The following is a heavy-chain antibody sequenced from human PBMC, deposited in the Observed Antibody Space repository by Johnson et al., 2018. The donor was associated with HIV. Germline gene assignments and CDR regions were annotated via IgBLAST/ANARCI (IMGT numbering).Heavy chain of an antibody. CDR1: GFTVSSNY. V-gene: IGHV3-30*02. J-gene: IGHJ3*02. CDR3: AKEGYYDSSGYYHRAFDI. D-gene: IGHD3-22*01. CDR2: IRYDDSNK. Sequence: VQLVESGGGLIQPGGSLRLSCAASGFTVSSNYMSWVRQAPGKGLEWVAFIRYDDSNKYYADSVKGRFTISRDNSKNTLYLQMSSLRAEDTAVYYCAKEGYYDSSGYYHRAFDIWGQGTMVTVSS.